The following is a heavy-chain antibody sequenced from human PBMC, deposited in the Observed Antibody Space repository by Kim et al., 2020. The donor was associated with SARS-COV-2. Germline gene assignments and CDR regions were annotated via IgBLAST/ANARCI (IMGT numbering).Heavy chain of an antibody. CDR1: GFNLYRHW. J-gene: IGHJ2*01. D-gene: IGHD2-21*02. V-gene: IGHV3-7*03. Sequence: GGSLRLSCAASGFNLYRHWMSWVRQTPGKGLEWVANIKEDGSEKYYVDSVKGRFTISRDNAKNSLYLQMNNLRAEDTAVYYCARIVFGDVVETAGGPGHWYFDLWGRGTLVTVSS. CDR2: IKEDGSEK. CDR3: ARIVFGDVVETAGGPGHWYFDL.